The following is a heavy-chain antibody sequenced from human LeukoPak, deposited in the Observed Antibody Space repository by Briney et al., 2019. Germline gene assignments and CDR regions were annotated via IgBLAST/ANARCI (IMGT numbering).Heavy chain of an antibody. CDR1: GGTFSSYA. V-gene: IGHV1-69*05. Sequence: ASVTVSCKASGGTFSSYAISWVRQAPGQGLEWMGGIIPIFGTANYAQKFQGRVTITTDESTSTAYMELSSLRSEDTAVYYCARDRSPHYDFWSGYYFDTGGQGTLVTVSS. J-gene: IGHJ5*02. CDR2: IIPIFGTA. CDR3: ARDRSPHYDFWSGYYFDT. D-gene: IGHD3-3*01.